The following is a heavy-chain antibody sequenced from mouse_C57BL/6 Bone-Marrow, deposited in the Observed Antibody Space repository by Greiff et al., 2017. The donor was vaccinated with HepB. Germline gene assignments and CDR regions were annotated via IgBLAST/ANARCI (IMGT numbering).Heavy chain of an antibody. CDR1: GFNIKDDY. J-gene: IGHJ4*01. V-gene: IGHV14-4*01. CDR2: IDPENGDT. CDR3: TTLGAYAMDY. Sequence: EVQLQQSGAELVRPGASVKLSCTASGFNIKDDYMHWVKQRPEQGLEWIGWIDPENGDTEYASKFQGKATITADPSSNTAYLQLSSLTSEDTAVYYCTTLGAYAMDYWGQGTSVTVSS.